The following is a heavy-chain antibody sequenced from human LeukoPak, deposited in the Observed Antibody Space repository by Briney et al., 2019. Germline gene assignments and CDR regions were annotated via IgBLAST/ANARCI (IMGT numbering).Heavy chain of an antibody. CDR1: GFIFTDYW. V-gene: IGHV3-74*01. CDR2: ISGDGRAT. J-gene: IGHJ4*02. Sequence: GGAMRLSCAASGFIFTDYWMHWVRQGPGEELWWGARISGDGRATTYADSVRGRFTISRDNAKNSLYLQMNSLRAEATAVYYCARDLYGSGSYYHVWGQGTLVTVSS. CDR3: ARDLYGSGSYYHV. D-gene: IGHD3-10*01.